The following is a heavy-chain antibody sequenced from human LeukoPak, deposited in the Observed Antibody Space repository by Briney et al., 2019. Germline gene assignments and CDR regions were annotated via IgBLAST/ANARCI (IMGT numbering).Heavy chain of an antibody. CDR2: IKSDGSST. CDR1: GFTFSSYV. CDR3: ARDKGYSSDT. J-gene: IGHJ5*02. V-gene: IGHV3-74*01. D-gene: IGHD5-18*01. Sequence: GGSLRLSCAASGFTFSSYVMSWVRQAPGKGLVWVSLIKSDGSSTNYADSVKGRFTISRDNAKNTLYLQMDSLRAEDTATYCCARDKGYSSDTWGQGTLVTVSS.